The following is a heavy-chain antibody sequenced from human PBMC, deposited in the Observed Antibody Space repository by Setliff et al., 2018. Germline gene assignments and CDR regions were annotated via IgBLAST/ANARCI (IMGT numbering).Heavy chain of an antibody. D-gene: IGHD5-18*01. CDR1: GGTFSNYG. V-gene: IGHV1-69*05. CDR2: TIPIFGTT. J-gene: IGHJ6*03. CDR3: VREGVDTRSSTDYRYYMDV. Sequence: PSVKVSCKASGGTFSNYGISWVRQAPGQGLEWMGGTIPIFGTTDYAQKFQGRVTIITDDSTSTAFMQLSSLTSEDTAVYYCVREGVDTRSSTDYRYYMDVWGKGTAVTVSS.